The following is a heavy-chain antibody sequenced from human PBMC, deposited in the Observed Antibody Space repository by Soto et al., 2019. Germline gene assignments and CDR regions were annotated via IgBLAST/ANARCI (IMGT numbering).Heavy chain of an antibody. CDR3: ARDIRGYSRAFDY. Sequence: SETLSLTCTVSAASFSKYYWTWIRQPPGKGLEWIGYIYFNGNTKYNPPLEGRLTISIDTSRNQFSLKLTSVTAADTAVYYCARDIRGYSRAFDYWGQGTLVTVSS. CDR1: AASFSKYY. D-gene: IGHD5-18*01. V-gene: IGHV4-59*01. CDR2: IYFNGNT. J-gene: IGHJ4*02.